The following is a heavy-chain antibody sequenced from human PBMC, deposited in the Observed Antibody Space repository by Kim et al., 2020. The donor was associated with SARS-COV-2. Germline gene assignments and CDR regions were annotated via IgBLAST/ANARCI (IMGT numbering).Heavy chain of an antibody. Sequence: GGSLRVSCAASKFTFRNFAMSWVRQSPGKGLEWVSTISASGGRTDYADSVKGRFTISRDNSKNTLDLQMNSLRAEDTAVYYCAKDRFFTVFDDWGQGTLVAVSS. CDR2: ISASGGRT. CDR1: KFTFRNFA. V-gene: IGHV3-23*01. CDR3: AKDRFFTVFDD. J-gene: IGHJ4*02. D-gene: IGHD4-17*01.